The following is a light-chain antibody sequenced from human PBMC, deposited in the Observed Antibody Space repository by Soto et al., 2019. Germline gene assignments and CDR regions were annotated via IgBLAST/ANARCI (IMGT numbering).Light chain of an antibody. CDR2: GAS. CDR3: QQYGVSQGP. CDR1: QSVSSSN. Sequence: IVLTQSRGTLSLSPGARATLSCMASQSVSSSNLARYQQKPGQAPRLLIYGASSRATGIPDRFSGSGSGTDFTLTISRLEHEDFAVYYCQQYGVSQGPFGGGTKVDIK. V-gene: IGKV3-20*01. J-gene: IGKJ4*01.